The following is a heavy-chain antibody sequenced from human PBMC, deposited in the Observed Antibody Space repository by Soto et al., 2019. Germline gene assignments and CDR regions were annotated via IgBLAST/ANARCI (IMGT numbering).Heavy chain of an antibody. V-gene: IGHV3-30-3*01. J-gene: IGHJ4*02. CDR1: GFTFSSYA. CDR2: ISYDGSNK. D-gene: IGHD2-2*01. Sequence: GGSLRLSCAASGFTFSSYAMHWVRQAPGKGLEWVAVISYDGSNKYYADSVKGRFTISRNNSKNTLYLQMNSLRAGDTAVYYCARLQPSTSWYYFDYWGQGNLVTVSS. CDR3: ARLQPSTSWYYFDY.